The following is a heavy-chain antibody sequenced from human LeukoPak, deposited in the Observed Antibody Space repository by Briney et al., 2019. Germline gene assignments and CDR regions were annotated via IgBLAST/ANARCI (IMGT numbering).Heavy chain of an antibody. CDR1: GFTVSSNY. D-gene: IGHD2-15*01. CDR2: IYSGGST. Sequence: GGSLRLSCAASGFTVSSNYMSWVRQAPGKGLEWVSVIYSGGSTYYADSVKGRFTISRDNSKNTLYLQMNSLRAEDTAVYYCARSRVLNTPYYYYYMDVWGKGTTVTVSS. V-gene: IGHV3-53*01. CDR3: ARSRVLNTPYYYYYMDV. J-gene: IGHJ6*03.